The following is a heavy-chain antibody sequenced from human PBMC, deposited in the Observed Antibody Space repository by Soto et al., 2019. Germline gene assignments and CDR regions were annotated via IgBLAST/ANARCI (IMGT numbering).Heavy chain of an antibody. CDR2: ISAYNGNT. Sequence: QVQLVQSGAEVKKPGASVKVSCKASGYTFTSYGISWVRQAPGQGLEWMGWISAYNGNTNDAQKLQGRVTMTTDTSTSTAYMELRSLRSDDTAVYYCAGVYSSSWPGGDYNWFDPWGQGTLVTVSS. CDR3: AGVYSSSWPGGDYNWFDP. J-gene: IGHJ5*02. V-gene: IGHV1-18*04. D-gene: IGHD6-13*01. CDR1: GYTFTSYG.